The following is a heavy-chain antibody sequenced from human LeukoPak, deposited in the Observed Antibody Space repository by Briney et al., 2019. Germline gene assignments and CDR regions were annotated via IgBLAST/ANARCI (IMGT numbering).Heavy chain of an antibody. CDR1: GGSISSYY. CDR2: IYYSGST. CDR3: ARMGYYYDSSGYWEYFQH. J-gene: IGHJ1*01. D-gene: IGHD3-22*01. Sequence: SETLSLTCTGSGGSISSYYWSWIRQPPGNGLEWFGYIYYSGSTNYNPSLKSRVTISVDTSKNQFSLKLSSVTAADTAVYYCARMGYYYDSSGYWEYFQHWGQGTLVTVSS. V-gene: IGHV4-59*01.